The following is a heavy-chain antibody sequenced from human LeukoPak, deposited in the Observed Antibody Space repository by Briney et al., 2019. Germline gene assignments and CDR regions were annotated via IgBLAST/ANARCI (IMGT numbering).Heavy chain of an antibody. CDR2: ISGSGGST. V-gene: IGHV3-23*01. CDR3: AKDRGDCSSSSCYDDY. D-gene: IGHD2-2*03. CDR1: GFTFSSYA. Sequence: TGGSLRLSCAASGFTFSSYAMSWVRQAPGKGLEWVSAISGSGGSTYYADSVKGRFTISRDNSKNTLYLQMNSLRAEDTAVYYCAKDRGDCSSSSCYDDYWGQGTLVTVSS. J-gene: IGHJ4*02.